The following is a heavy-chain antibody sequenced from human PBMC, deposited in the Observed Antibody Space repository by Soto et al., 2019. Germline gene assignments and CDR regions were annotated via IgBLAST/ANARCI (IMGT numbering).Heavy chain of an antibody. CDR1: GGSISGCCYY. CDR3: ARVLGPIVVVAAPFDAFDI. Sequence: TLSLRGSVSGGSISGCCYYWSWIRQHPGKGLEWIGYIYYSGSTYYNPSLKSRVTISVDTSKNQFSLKLSSVTAADTAVYYCARVLGPIVVVAAPFDAFDIWGQGTIFTV. V-gene: IGHV4-31*03. J-gene: IGHJ3*02. CDR2: IYYSGST. D-gene: IGHD2-15*01.